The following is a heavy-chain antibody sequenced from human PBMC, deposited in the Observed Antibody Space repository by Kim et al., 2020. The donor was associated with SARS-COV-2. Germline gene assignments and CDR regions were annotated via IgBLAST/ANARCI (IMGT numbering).Heavy chain of an antibody. Sequence: GGSLRLSCAASGFTFSSYSMNWVRQAPGKGLEWVSYISSSSSTIYYADSVKGRFTISRDNAKNSLYLQMNSLRDEDTAVYYCARGIRPYYDFWSGYDLFDYWGQGTLVTVSS. J-gene: IGHJ4*02. CDR2: ISSSSSTI. CDR3: ARGIRPYYDFWSGYDLFDY. V-gene: IGHV3-48*02. CDR1: GFTFSSYS. D-gene: IGHD3-3*01.